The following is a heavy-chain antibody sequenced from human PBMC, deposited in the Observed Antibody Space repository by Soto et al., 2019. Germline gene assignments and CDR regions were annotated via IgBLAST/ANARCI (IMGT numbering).Heavy chain of an antibody. CDR2: ISGSGGDT. V-gene: IGHV3-23*01. CDR3: AKDRSASGTTVRFDP. CDR1: GFTFSSDA. Sequence: EVQLLESGGGLVQPGGSPRLSCAASGFTFSSDAMSWVRQAPGKGLEWVSSISGSGGDTYYADSVRGRFTISRDNSKNTMFLQMNSLGAEDTAVYYCAKDRSASGTTVRFDPWGQGTLVTVSS. J-gene: IGHJ5*02. D-gene: IGHD1-1*01.